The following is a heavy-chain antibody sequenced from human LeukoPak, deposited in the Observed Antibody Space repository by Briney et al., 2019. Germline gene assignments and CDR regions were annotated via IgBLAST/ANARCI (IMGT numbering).Heavy chain of an antibody. CDR3: ARARTRGNNWYFDY. Sequence: SETLSLTCTVSGXSGDSINTYYWNWIRQPPGKGLEWIGYVYYRVNTNYNPSLKSRLTISVDTSKSQFSLKVSSVTAADTAVYYCARARTRGNNWYFDYWGQGTLVTVSS. D-gene: IGHD1-1*01. CDR1: GXSGDSINTYY. V-gene: IGHV4-59*01. CDR2: VYYRVNT. J-gene: IGHJ4*02.